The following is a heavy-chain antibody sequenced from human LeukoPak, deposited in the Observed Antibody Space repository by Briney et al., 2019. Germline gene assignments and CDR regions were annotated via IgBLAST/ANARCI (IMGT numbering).Heavy chain of an antibody. CDR2: IIPIFGTA. D-gene: IGHD3-22*01. Sequence: ASVKVSCKASGGTFSSYAISWVRQAPGQGLELMGRIIPIFGTANYAQKFQGRVTITTDESTSTAYMELSSLRSEDTAVYYCAREGGVVITMDWGQGTLVTVSS. CDR3: AREGGVVITMD. CDR1: GGTFSSYA. J-gene: IGHJ4*02. V-gene: IGHV1-69*05.